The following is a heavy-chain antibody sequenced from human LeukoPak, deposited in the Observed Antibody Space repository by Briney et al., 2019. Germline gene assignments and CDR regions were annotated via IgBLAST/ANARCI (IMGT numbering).Heavy chain of an antibody. Sequence: PGGSLRLSCAASGFTVSSNYMSWVRQAPGKGLEWVSVIYSGGSTYYADSVKGRFTISRDNSKNTLYLQMNSLRAEDTAVYYCAREIMITFGGVIPTPYWGQGTLDTVSS. J-gene: IGHJ4*02. CDR1: GFTVSSNY. CDR3: AREIMITFGGVIPTPY. D-gene: IGHD3-16*02. CDR2: IYSGGST. V-gene: IGHV3-66*02.